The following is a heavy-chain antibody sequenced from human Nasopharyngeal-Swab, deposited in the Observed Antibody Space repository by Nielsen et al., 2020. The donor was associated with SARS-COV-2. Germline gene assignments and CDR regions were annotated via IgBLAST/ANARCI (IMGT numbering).Heavy chain of an antibody. D-gene: IGHD6-13*01. CDR1: GVSIAYSTFY. Sequence: SETLSLTCTVSGVSIAYSTFYWGWIRQPPGKGLEWIGSIYYNGNTYQNPSLKSRLTISVDKSKNQFSLQLSSVTAADTAVYYCVRSSSWYYFDYWAQGTQVTVSS. CDR3: VRSSSWYYFDY. V-gene: IGHV4-39*01. CDR2: IYYNGNT. J-gene: IGHJ4*02.